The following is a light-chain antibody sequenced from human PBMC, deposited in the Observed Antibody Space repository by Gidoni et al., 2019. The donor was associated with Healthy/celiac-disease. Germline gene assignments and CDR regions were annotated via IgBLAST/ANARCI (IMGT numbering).Light chain of an antibody. CDR3: QPSYSTLWT. J-gene: IGKJ1*01. Sequence: IKMTQSPSSLSASVGDRVTITCRASQSISSYLNWYQQKPGKAPKLLIYASSSLQSGVPSRFSGSGSGTDFTLTISSLQPEDFATYYCQPSYSTLWTFGQGTKVEIK. V-gene: IGKV1-39*01. CDR1: QSISSY. CDR2: ASS.